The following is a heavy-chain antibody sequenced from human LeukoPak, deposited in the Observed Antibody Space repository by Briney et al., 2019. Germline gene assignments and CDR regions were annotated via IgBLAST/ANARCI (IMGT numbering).Heavy chain of an antibody. V-gene: IGHV3-7*03. CDR3: TLGGGSPGPHHFDF. Sequence: GGSLRLSCAASGFTFNNHWMSWVRQAPGKGLEWVANIRHDGSDKKYVDSVKGRFTISRDNAENLLFLQMNSLRAEDTAIYYCTLGGGSPGPHHFDFWGQGTLVTVSS. CDR2: IRHDGSDK. CDR1: GFTFNNHW. D-gene: IGHD3-16*01. J-gene: IGHJ4*01.